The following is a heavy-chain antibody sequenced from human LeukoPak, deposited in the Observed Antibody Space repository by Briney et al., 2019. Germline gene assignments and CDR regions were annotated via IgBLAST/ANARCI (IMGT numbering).Heavy chain of an antibody. J-gene: IGHJ4*02. CDR1: GFTFSNYG. CDR3: ARVPDEGDS. Sequence: PGGSLRLSCAASGFTFSNYGMNWVRQAPGKGLEWVSYISSGATTIYYAGSVKGRFTISRDNAKNSLYLQMNSLRVEDTAVYYCARVPDEGDSWGQGTLVTVSS. CDR2: ISSGATTI. V-gene: IGHV3-48*03.